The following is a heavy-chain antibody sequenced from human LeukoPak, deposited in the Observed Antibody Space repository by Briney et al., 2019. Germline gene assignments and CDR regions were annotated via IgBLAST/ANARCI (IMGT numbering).Heavy chain of an antibody. D-gene: IGHD3-16*01. J-gene: IGHJ3*02. CDR3: ARALPRYYDYVWGSYGDAFDI. V-gene: IGHV1-46*01. CDR2: INPSSGST. CDR1: GYTFTSYY. Sequence: GASVKVSCKASGYTFTSYYMHWVRQAPGQGLEWMGIINPSSGSTSYAQKFQGRVTMTRDTSTSTVYMELSSLRSEDTAVYYCARALPRYYDYVWGSYGDAFDIWGQGTMVTVSS.